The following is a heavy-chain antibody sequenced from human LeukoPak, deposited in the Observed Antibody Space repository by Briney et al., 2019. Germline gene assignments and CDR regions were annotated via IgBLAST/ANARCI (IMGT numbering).Heavy chain of an antibody. D-gene: IGHD5-18*01. J-gene: IGHJ4*02. CDR3: ARVVDTAMVSDY. CDR1: GFTVSSNY. V-gene: IGHV3-53*01. CDR2: IYSGGST. Sequence: GGSLRLSCAASGFTVSSNYMSWVRQAPGKGLEWVSVIYSGGSTYYADSVKGRFTISRDKSKNTLYLQMNSLRAEDTAVNYCARVVDTAMVSDYWGQGTLVTVSS.